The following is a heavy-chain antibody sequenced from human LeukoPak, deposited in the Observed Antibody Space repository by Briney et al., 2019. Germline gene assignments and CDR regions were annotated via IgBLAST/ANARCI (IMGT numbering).Heavy chain of an antibody. CDR2: ISSSRGYI. CDR1: GFTFSSYT. V-gene: IGHV3-21*01. J-gene: IGHJ4*02. CDR3: ARDHCSSTSCFPSGTNYFDS. Sequence: GGSLRLSCAASGFTFSSYTMNWVRQAPGKGLEWVSSISSSRGYIYNADSVKGRFTISRDNAKNSLYLQMNSLRAEDTAVYYCARDHCSSTSCFPSGTNYFDSWGQGTPVTVSS. D-gene: IGHD2-2*01.